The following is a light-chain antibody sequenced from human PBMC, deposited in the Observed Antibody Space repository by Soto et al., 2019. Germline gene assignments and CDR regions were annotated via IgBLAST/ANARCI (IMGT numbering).Light chain of an antibody. V-gene: IGKV1-39*01. CDR3: QESYSFLWGT. J-gene: IGKJ1*01. Sequence: DIQMTQSPSSLSASVGDRVTITCQTSQSINTYLNWYQHKPGNAPKLLIYGASSLQSGVPLRFSGSGSGTDFTLIISSLEPEDFATYYCQESYSFLWGTCGQGTKVDIK. CDR1: QSINTY. CDR2: GAS.